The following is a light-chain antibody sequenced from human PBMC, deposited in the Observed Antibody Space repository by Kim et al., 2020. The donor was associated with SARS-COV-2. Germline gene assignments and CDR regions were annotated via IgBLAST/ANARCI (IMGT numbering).Light chain of an antibody. CDR3: QQTYNDLS. Sequence: LSASVGDRVTITCRASQIISSYLNWYQVKPGKAPRLLIYAASILHTGVPSRFSGSGSGTDFTLAISSLKPEDFATYYCQQTYNDLSFGQGTKLEI. V-gene: IGKV1-39*01. J-gene: IGKJ2*01. CDR2: AAS. CDR1: QIISSY.